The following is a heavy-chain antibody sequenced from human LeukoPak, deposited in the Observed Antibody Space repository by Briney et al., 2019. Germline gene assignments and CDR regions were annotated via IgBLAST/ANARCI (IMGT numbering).Heavy chain of an antibody. D-gene: IGHD6-19*01. V-gene: IGHV3-23*01. CDR1: GFTFSNYG. Sequence: GGTLRLSCAASGFTFSNYGMSWVRQAPGKGLEWVSAISGSGGSTYYADSLKGRFTISRDNSKNTLYLQMNSLRAEDTAVYYCATGRGIAVATDGAFDIWGQGTMVTVSS. CDR3: ATGRGIAVATDGAFDI. J-gene: IGHJ3*02. CDR2: ISGSGGST.